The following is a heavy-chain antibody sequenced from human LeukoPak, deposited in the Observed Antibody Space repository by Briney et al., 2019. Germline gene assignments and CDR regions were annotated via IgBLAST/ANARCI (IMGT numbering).Heavy chain of an antibody. D-gene: IGHD2-21*02. Sequence: GGSLRLSCAASGFTLSSYAMTWVRQAPGKRLEWVSAISGGGDITYYADSVKGRFTISRDNSKDTLFLQMHSLRPGDTAVYYCVREDTPATANYWGQGTLVTISS. V-gene: IGHV3-23*01. J-gene: IGHJ4*02. CDR2: ISGGGDIT. CDR1: GFTLSSYA. CDR3: VREDTPATANY.